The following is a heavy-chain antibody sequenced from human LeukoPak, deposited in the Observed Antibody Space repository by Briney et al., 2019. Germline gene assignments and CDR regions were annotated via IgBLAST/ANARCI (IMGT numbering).Heavy chain of an antibody. D-gene: IGHD3-3*01. CDR1: GYTFTSYD. V-gene: IGHV1-8*03. CDR2: MNPNSGNT. CDR3: ARGSYYDFWSGYYSTYYYYYYMDV. J-gene: IGHJ6*03. Sequence: ASVKVSCKASGYTFTSYDINWVRQATGQGLEWMGWMNPNSGNTGYAQKFQGRVTITRNTSISTAYMELSSLRSEDTAVYYCARGSYYDFWSGYYSTYYYYYYMDVWGKGTTVTVSS.